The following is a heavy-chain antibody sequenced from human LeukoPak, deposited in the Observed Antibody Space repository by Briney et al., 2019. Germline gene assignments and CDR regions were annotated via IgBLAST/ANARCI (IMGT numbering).Heavy chain of an antibody. D-gene: IGHD2-2*01. CDR3: ARAHRWCTGTSCYQERPQYYYYYMDV. CDR2: IFSSGST. J-gene: IGHJ6*03. CDR1: GGSISSGSYY. V-gene: IGHV4-61*02. Sequence: PSETLSLTCTVSGGSISSGSYYWSWLRQPAGKGLEWIGRIFSSGSTNYNPSLKSRVTISLDTSNSQFSLRLSSVTAADTAVYYCARAHRWCTGTSCYQERPQYYYYYMDVWGKGTTVTISS.